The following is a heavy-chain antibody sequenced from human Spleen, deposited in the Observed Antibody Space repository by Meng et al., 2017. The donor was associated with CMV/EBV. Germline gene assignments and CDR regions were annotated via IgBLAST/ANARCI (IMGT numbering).Heavy chain of an antibody. V-gene: IGHV3-9*01. D-gene: IGHD2-2*02. J-gene: IGHJ2*01. CDR1: GFTFDDYA. CDR2: ISWNSGSI. Sequence: SLKISCAASGFTFDDYAMHWVRQAPGKGLEWVSGISWNSGSIGYADSVKGRFTISRDNAKNSLYLQMNSLRAEDTALYYCARGGDCSSTSCYRYWYFDLWGRGTLVTVSS. CDR3: ARGGDCSSTSCYRYWYFDL.